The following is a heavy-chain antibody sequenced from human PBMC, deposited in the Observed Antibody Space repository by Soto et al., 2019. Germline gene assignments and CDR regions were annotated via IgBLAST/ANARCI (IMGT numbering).Heavy chain of an antibody. CDR3: ARGGCSCGSCYSNNGYFDL. CDR2: IYYSGST. J-gene: IGHJ2*01. CDR1: GGSISSGGYY. D-gene: IGHD2-15*01. V-gene: IGHV4-31*03. Sequence: SETLSLTCTVSGGSISSGGYYWSWIRQHPGKGLEWIGYIYYSGSTYYNPSLKSRVTISVDTSKNQFSLKLSSVTAADTAVYYCARGGCSCGSCYSNNGYFDLWGRGTLVTVPS.